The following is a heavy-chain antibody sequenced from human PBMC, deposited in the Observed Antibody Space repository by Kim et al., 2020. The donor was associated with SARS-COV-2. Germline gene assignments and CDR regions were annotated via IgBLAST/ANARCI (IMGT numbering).Heavy chain of an antibody. CDR3: AKDAYGSGSYRITFFDY. V-gene: IGHV3-23*01. Sequence: GGSLRLSCAASGFTFSSYAMSWVRQAPGKGLEWVSAISGSGGSTYYADSVKGRFTISRDNSKNTLYLQMNSLRAEDTAVYYCAKDAYGSGSYRITFFDYWGQGTLVTVSS. CDR1: GFTFSSYA. J-gene: IGHJ4*02. D-gene: IGHD3-10*01. CDR2: ISGSGGST.